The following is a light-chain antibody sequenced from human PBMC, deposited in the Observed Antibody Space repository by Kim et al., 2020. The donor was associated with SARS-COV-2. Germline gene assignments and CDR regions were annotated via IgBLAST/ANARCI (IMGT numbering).Light chain of an antibody. CDR3: SSRDSSGNHWV. V-gene: IGLV3-19*01. CDR2: GKN. CDR1: RLRSYY. J-gene: IGLJ3*02. Sequence: ALGQTVTIPGQGDRLRSYYTSWYQQKPGQAPVLIIYGKNSRPSGIPDRFSGSFSGNTASLTITGAQAADEADYYCSSRDSSGNHWVFGGGTKLTVL.